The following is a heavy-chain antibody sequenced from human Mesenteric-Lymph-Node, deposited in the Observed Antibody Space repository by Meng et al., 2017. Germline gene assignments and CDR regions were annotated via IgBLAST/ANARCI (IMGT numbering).Heavy chain of an antibody. Sequence: GESLKISCAASGFTFSSYGMHWVRQAPGKGLEWVAVIWYDGSNKYYADSVKGRFTISRDNSKNTLYLQMNSLRAEDTAVYYCARDPYYDILTGYFNSLYYYGMDVWGQGTTVTVSS. CDR3: ARDPYYDILTGYFNSLYYYGMDV. V-gene: IGHV3-33*01. J-gene: IGHJ6*02. CDR1: GFTFSSYG. D-gene: IGHD3-9*01. CDR2: IWYDGSNK.